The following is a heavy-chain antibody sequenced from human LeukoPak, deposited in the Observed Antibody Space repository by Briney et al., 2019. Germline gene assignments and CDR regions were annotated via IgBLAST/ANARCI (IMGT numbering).Heavy chain of an antibody. D-gene: IGHD6-13*01. CDR2: IYHSGST. J-gene: IGHJ4*02. CDR1: GYSISSGYY. V-gene: IGHV4-38-2*02. Sequence: SETLSLTCTVSGYSISSGYYWGWIRQPPGKGLEWIGSIYHSGSTYYNLSLKSRVTISVDTSKNQISLKLSSVTAADTAVYYCARVRGSSWHYFDYWGQGTLVTVSS. CDR3: ARVRGSSWHYFDY.